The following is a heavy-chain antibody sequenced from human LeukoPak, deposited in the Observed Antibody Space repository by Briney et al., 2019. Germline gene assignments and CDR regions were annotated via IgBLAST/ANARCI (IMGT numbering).Heavy chain of an antibody. Sequence: GGSLRLFCAASGFTFNDYYMSWIRQAPGKGLEWLSYINIGGTNTHYADSVKGRFTISRDNAKKSLYLEMNNLRAEDTAVYYCATDGAGFDTWGQGVLVTVSS. CDR3: ATDGAGFDT. CDR1: GFTFNDYY. V-gene: IGHV3-11*01. CDR2: INIGGTNT. J-gene: IGHJ5*02.